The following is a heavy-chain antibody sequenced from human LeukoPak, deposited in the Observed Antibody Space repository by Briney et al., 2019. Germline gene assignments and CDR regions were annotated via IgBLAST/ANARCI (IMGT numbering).Heavy chain of an antibody. Sequence: GGSLRLFCAASGFTFNDYYMSWIRQAPGKGLEWLSYINIGGTNTHYADSVKGRFTISRDNAKKSLYLEMNNLRAEDTAVYYCATDGAGFDTWGQGVLVTVSS. CDR3: ATDGAGFDT. CDR1: GFTFNDYY. V-gene: IGHV3-11*01. CDR2: INIGGTNT. J-gene: IGHJ5*02.